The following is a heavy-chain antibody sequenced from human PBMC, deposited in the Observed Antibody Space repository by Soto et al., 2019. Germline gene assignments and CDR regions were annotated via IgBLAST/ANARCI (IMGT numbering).Heavy chain of an antibody. CDR3: ARGLRGYTGRDGGGAFDI. CDR2: IIPMFGTP. CDR1: GDTFTNFA. J-gene: IGHJ3*02. Sequence: QVQLVQSGTEVKKSGSSVKVSCKAYGDTFTNFAISWMRQAPGQGLEWMGGIIPMFGTPNYAQKFQGTVTITAERSTSTAYMELRSLRSEDTAMYYCARGLRGYTGRDGGGAFDIWGPGTMVTVSS. V-gene: IGHV1-69*06. D-gene: IGHD5-12*01.